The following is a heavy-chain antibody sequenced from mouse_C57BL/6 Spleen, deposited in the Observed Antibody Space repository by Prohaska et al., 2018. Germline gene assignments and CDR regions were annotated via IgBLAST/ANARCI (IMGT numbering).Heavy chain of an antibody. V-gene: IGHV1-69*01. CDR2: IDPSDSYT. Sequence: QVQLQQPGAELVMPGASVKLSCKASGYTFTSYWMHWVKQRPGQGLEWIGEIDPSDSYTNYNQKFKGKATLTVDKSSSTAYMQLSSLTSEDSAVYYCARLITTVVAPDYWGQGTTLTVSS. J-gene: IGHJ2*01. CDR3: ARLITTVVAPDY. CDR1: GYTFTSYW. D-gene: IGHD1-1*01.